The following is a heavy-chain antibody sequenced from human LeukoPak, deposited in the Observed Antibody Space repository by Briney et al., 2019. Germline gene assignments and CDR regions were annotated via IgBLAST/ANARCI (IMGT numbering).Heavy chain of an antibody. Sequence: GASVKVSCKASGYTFTSYYMHWVRQAPGQGLEWMGIINPSGGSTSYAQKFQGRVTMTRDTSTSTVYMELSSLRSEDTAVYYCASQKRDDFWSGYYNYFDYWGQGTLVTVSS. V-gene: IGHV1-46*01. CDR3: ASQKRDDFWSGYYNYFDY. CDR2: INPSGGST. CDR1: GYTFTSYY. J-gene: IGHJ4*02. D-gene: IGHD3-3*01.